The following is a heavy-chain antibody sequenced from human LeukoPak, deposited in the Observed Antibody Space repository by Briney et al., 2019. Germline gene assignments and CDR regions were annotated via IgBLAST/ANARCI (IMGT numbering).Heavy chain of an antibody. CDR2: INPNSGGA. CDR1: GYTFTGYY. V-gene: IGHV1-2*02. J-gene: IGHJ4*02. Sequence: ASVKVSCKASGYTFTGYYMHWVRQAAGQGLDWMGWINPNSGGANYAQNFQGRVTMTRDTSISTAYMELSRLRSDDTAVYYCALTGLLWFGELSLFDYWGQGTLVTVSS. CDR3: ALTGLLWFGELSLFDY. D-gene: IGHD3-10*01.